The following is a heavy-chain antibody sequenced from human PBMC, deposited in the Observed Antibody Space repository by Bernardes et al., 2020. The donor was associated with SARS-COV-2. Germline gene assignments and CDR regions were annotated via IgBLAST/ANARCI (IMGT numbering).Heavy chain of an antibody. CDR1: GFSFSEYY. CDR3: ARDWSYGFDI. V-gene: IGHV3-11*06. J-gene: IGHJ3*02. CDR2: ISSGGSYR. Sequence: GGSLRLSCAASGFSFSEYYMSWIRQAPGKGLEWVSYISSGGSYRNYADSVKGRFTISRDNAKNSLYLQMNSLRAEDTAVYYCARDWSYGFDIWGQGTVVTVSS.